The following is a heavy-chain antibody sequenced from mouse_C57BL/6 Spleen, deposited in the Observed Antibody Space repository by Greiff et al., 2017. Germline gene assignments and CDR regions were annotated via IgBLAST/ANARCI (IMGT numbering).Heavy chain of an antibody. Sequence: EVQLQQSGPVLVKPGASVKMSCKASGYTFTDYYMNWVKQSHGKSLEWIGVINPYNGGTSYNQKFKGEATLTVDKSSSTAYMALNSLTSEDSAVYYCARRGWEDAMDYWGQGTSVTVSS. D-gene: IGHD1-1*02. V-gene: IGHV1-19*01. CDR3: ARRGWEDAMDY. J-gene: IGHJ4*01. CDR2: INPYNGGT. CDR1: GYTFTDYY.